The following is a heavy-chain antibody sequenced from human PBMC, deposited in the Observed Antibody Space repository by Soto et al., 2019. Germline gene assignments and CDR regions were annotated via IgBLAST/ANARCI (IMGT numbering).Heavy chain of an antibody. V-gene: IGHV3-49*03. CDR2: IRSKAYGGTT. D-gene: IGHD3-9*01. CDR1: GFTFGDYA. Sequence: GESLKISCTASGFTFGDYAMSWFRQAPGKGLEWVGFIRSKAYGGTTEYAASVKGRFTISRDESKSIAYLQMNSLKTEDTAVYYCTRDKFDWPVYYFDYWGQGTLVTVSS. CDR3: TRDKFDWPVYYFDY. J-gene: IGHJ4*02.